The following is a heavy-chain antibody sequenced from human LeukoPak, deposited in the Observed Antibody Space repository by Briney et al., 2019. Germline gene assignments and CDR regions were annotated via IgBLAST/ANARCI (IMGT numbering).Heavy chain of an antibody. CDR1: GYTFTSYY. D-gene: IGHD3-3*01. CDR3: ARVSRITIFGVFNWFGP. CDR2: INPSGGST. Sequence: ASAKVSCKASGYTFTSYYMHWVRPAPGQGLGWMGIINPSGGSTSYAQKFQGRVTMTRDTSTSTVYMELSSLRSEDTAVYYCARVSRITIFGVFNWFGPWGQGTLVTVSS. V-gene: IGHV1-46*01. J-gene: IGHJ5*02.